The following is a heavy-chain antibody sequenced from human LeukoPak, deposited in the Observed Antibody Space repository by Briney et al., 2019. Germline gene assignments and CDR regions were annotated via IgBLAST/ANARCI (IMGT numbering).Heavy chain of an antibody. D-gene: IGHD6-13*01. V-gene: IGHV3-21*01. Sequence: GGSLRLSCAASGFPFSNYNMNWVRQAPGKAMEWVSSITSSGTYNFYADSVRGRFTISRDNAKNSLYLQMDSLGPEDTAVYYCARGGPSSRYLDYWGQGTLVTVSS. CDR3: ARGGPSSRYLDY. CDR1: GFPFSNYN. CDR2: ITSSGTYN. J-gene: IGHJ4*02.